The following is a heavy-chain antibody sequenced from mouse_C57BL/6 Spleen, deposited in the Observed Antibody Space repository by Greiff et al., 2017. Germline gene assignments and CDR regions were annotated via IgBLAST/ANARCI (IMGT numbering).Heavy chain of an antibody. D-gene: IGHD1-1*01. V-gene: IGHV5-4*03. J-gene: IGHJ2*01. Sequence: EVKLMESGGGLVKPGGSLKLSCAASGFTFSSYAMSWVRQTPEKRLEWVATISDGGSYTYYPDNVKGRFTISRDNAKNNRYLQMSHLKSEDTAMYYCASHITTVVATPFGYWGQGTTLTVSS. CDR3: ASHITTVVATPFGY. CDR2: ISDGGSYT. CDR1: GFTFSSYA.